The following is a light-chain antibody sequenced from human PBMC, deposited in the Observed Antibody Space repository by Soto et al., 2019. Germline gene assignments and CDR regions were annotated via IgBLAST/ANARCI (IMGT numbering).Light chain of an antibody. CDR3: LQYNSCSKT. Sequence: DIQMTQTPSTLSASVGERVTFTFRAGQNIGICLAWYQQKPGKAPKLLIHKAIMLESGIPSSFSVCRSGTEFTLTISSLQPDDFVTYVCLQYNSCSKTVGHGTKVVIK. V-gene: IGKV1-5*03. CDR2: KAI. CDR1: QNIGIC. J-gene: IGKJ1*01.